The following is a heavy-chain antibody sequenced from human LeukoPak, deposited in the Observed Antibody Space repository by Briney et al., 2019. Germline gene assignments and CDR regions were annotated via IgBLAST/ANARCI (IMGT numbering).Heavy chain of an antibody. Sequence: ASVKVSCKASGYTFTSYYMHWVRQATGQGLEWMGWMNPNSGNTGYAQKFQGRVTMTRNTSISTAYMELSSLRSEDTAVYYCARGRRQWLVDYWGQGTLVTVSS. J-gene: IGHJ4*02. CDR3: ARGRRQWLVDY. CDR1: GYTFTSYY. D-gene: IGHD6-19*01. CDR2: MNPNSGNT. V-gene: IGHV1-8*02.